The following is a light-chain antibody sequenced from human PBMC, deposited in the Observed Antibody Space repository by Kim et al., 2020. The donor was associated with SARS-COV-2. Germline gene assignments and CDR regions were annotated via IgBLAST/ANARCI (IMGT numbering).Light chain of an antibody. CDR2: AAS. Sequence: AIRMTQSPSSLSASTGDRVTITCRASQGIANYLAWYQQKPGTAPKLLIYAASTLQSGVPSRFSGSGSGTDFTLTISSLQSEDFATYYCRQYYGYPLTFGGGTKVDIK. J-gene: IGKJ4*01. CDR1: QGIANY. V-gene: IGKV1-8*01. CDR3: RQYYGYPLT.